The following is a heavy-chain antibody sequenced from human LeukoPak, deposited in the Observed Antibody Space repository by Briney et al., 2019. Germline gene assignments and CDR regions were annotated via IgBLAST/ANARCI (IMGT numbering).Heavy chain of an antibody. D-gene: IGHD3-10*01. J-gene: IGHJ4*02. CDR3: ARYGSGSNYRDPFDS. CDR1: GFNFDEYT. CDR2: IYRDSSVK. V-gene: IGHV3-48*01. Sequence: GGSLRLSCVASGFNFDEYTMNWVRQAPGKGLEWISCIYRDSSVKHYADSVRGRFTVSRDNAKNSVYLQMNSLRAEDTAVYFCARYGSGSNYRDPFDSWGQGTLVTVSS.